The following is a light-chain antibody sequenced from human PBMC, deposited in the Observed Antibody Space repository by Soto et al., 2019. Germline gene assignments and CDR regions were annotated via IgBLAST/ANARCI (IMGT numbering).Light chain of an antibody. CDR2: YAA. V-gene: IGKV3-15*01. Sequence: ETVLTQSPATLSASIGDRVTLSCRASQTIHTNLAWFQQKPGQRATLLLYYAASRVTGGLARCTGTGFATAVILPISTLQSEDFVVYFCRQYIYWSPLTFGQGTKVDIK. CDR3: RQYIYWSPLT. CDR1: QTIHTN. J-gene: IGKJ1*01.